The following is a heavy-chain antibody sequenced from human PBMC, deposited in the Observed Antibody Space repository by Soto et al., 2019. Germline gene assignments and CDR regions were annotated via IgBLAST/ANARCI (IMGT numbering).Heavy chain of an antibody. CDR2: IYDSGST. CDR1: GDSISRWGYS. CDR3: ARGSSSYYDYGMDV. V-gene: IGHV4-30-2*01. J-gene: IGHJ6*02. D-gene: IGHD6-6*01. Sequence: KTSETLSLTCAVSGDSISRWGYSWTWIRQPPGKALEWIGNIYDSGSTSYNPPLKSRVTISVDRSKNQFSLKLTSVTAADTAVYFCARGSSSYYDYGMDVWGQGTTVTVSS.